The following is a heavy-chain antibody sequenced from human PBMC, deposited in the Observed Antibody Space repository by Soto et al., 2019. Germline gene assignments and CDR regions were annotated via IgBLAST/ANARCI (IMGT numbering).Heavy chain of an antibody. D-gene: IGHD3-10*01. CDR3: ARPALWFGELPTIPENYYYYYMDV. CDR1: GFTFSSYW. Sequence: EVQLVESGGGLVQPGGSLRLSCAASGFTFSSYWMHWVRQAPGKGLVWVSRINSDGSSTSYADSVKGRFTISRDNAKNTLYLQMNSLRAEDTAVYYCARPALWFGELPTIPENYYYYYMDVWGKGTTVTVSS. CDR2: INSDGSST. V-gene: IGHV3-74*01. J-gene: IGHJ6*03.